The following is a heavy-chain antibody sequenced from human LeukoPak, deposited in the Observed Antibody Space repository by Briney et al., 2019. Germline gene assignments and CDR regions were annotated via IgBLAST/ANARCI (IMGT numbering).Heavy chain of an antibody. V-gene: IGHV3-7*04. CDR2: IKPDGSEK. J-gene: IGHJ4*02. CDR1: GLTFSGYW. CDR3: ARGSGDY. Sequence: GGSLRLSCAASGLTFSGYWMNWVRRAPGKGLEWVANIKPDGSEKYYVDSVKGRFTISRDNAKNSLYLQMTSLRAEDTAVYYCARGSGDYSGQGTLVTVSS.